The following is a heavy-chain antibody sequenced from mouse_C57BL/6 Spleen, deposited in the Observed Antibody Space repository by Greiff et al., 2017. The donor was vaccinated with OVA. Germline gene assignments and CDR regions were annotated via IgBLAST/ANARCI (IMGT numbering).Heavy chain of an antibody. CDR1: GYTFTSYD. V-gene: IGHV1-85*01. J-gene: IGHJ4*01. Sequence: QVQLQQSGPELVKPGASVKLSCKASGYTFTSYDINWVKQRPGQGLEWIGWIYPRDGSTKYNEKFKGKATLTVDTSSSTSYRELHSLTSEDSAVYFCAREVITTVHAMDYWGQGTSVTVSS. CDR2: IYPRDGST. CDR3: AREVITTVHAMDY. D-gene: IGHD1-1*01.